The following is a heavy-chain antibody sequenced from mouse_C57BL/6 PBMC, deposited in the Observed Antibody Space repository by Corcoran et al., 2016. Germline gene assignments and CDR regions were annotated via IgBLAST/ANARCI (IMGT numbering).Heavy chain of an antibody. V-gene: IGHV1-80*01. CDR2: IYPGDGDT. Sequence: QVQLQQSGAELVKPGASVKISCKASGYAFSSYWMNWVKQRPGKGHEWIGQIYPGDGDTNYNGKFKGKATLTADKSSSTAYMQLSRLTSEDSAVYFCARRTVFAMDYWGQGTSVTVSS. CDR3: ARRTVFAMDY. J-gene: IGHJ4*01. CDR1: GYAFSSYW.